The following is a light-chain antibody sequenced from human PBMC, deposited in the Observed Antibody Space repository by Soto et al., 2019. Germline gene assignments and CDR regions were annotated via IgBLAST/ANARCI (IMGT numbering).Light chain of an antibody. CDR3: QQYGSSRWT. CDR2: GAS. J-gene: IGKJ1*01. V-gene: IGKV3-20*01. CDR1: QSVSSY. Sequence: ETIVTPALAPPPFSPGARATLSFRASQSVSSYLAWYQQKPGQAPRLLIYGASSRATGIPDRFSGSGSGTDFTLTISRLEPEDFAVYYCQQYGSSRWTFGQGTKVDIK.